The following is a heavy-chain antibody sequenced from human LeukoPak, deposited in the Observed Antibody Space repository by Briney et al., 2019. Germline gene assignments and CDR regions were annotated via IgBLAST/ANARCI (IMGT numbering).Heavy chain of an antibody. CDR3: ARDSGGGYCGGDCGFDY. V-gene: IGHV3-7*01. D-gene: IGHD2-21*02. J-gene: IGHJ4*02. CDR2: IKQDGSEK. Sequence: GGSLRLSCAASGFTFSSYWMSWVRQAPGKGLEWVANIKQDGSEKYYVDSVKGRFTISRDNAKNSLYLQMNGLRAEDTAVYYCARDSGGGYCGGDCGFDYWGQGTLVTVSS. CDR1: GFTFSSYW.